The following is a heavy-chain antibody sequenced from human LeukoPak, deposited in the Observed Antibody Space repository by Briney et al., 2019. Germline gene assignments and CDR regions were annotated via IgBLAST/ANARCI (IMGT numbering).Heavy chain of an antibody. Sequence: SVKVSCKASGGTFSSYAISWVRQAPGQGLEWMGGIIPIFGTANYAQKFQGRVTITADESTSTAYMELSSLRSEDTAVYYCARGRYFDWLGRRYYFDYWGQGTLVTVSS. D-gene: IGHD3-9*01. J-gene: IGHJ4*02. CDR2: IIPIFGTA. CDR3: ARGRYFDWLGRRYYFDY. CDR1: GGTFSSYA. V-gene: IGHV1-69*01.